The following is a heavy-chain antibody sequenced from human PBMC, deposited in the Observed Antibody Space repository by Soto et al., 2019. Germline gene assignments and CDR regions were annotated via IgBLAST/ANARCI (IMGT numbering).Heavy chain of an antibody. CDR3: ARTTDRNYYYYGMDV. J-gene: IGHJ6*02. D-gene: IGHD1-1*01. CDR2: INAGNGNT. CDR1: GYTFTSYA. V-gene: IGHV1-3*01. Sequence: ASVKVSCKVSGYTFTSYAMHWVRQAPGQRLEWMGWINAGNGNTKYSQKFQGRVTITRDTSASTAYMELSSLRSEDTAVYYCARTTDRNYYYYGMDVWGQGTTVTVSS.